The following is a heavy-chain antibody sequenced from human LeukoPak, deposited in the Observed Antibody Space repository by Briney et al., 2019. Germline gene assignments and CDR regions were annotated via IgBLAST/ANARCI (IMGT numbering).Heavy chain of an antibody. Sequence: PGGSLRLSCAASGFTFSSYWMHWVRQAPGKGLVWVSRINSDGSSTSYADSVKGRFTISRDNAKNTLYLQMNSLRAEDTAVYYCARVLDGYNYYYYGMDVWGQGTTVTVSS. CDR1: GFTFSSYW. CDR2: INSDGSST. D-gene: IGHD5-24*01. CDR3: ARVLDGYNYYYYGMDV. V-gene: IGHV3-74*01. J-gene: IGHJ6*02.